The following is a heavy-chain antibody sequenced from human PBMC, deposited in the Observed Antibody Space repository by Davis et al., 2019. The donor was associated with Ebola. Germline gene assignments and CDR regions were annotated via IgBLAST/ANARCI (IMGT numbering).Heavy chain of an antibody. CDR2: ISAYNGNT. CDR1: GYTFTSYG. J-gene: IGHJ4*02. Sequence: ASVKVSCKASGYTFTSYGISWVRQAPGQGLEWMGWISAYNGNTNYAQKLQGRVTMTTDTSTSTAYMELRSLRSDDTAVYYCARRSCSGGSCYSGYWGQGTLVTVSS. CDR3: ARRSCSGGSCYSGY. V-gene: IGHV1-18*01. D-gene: IGHD2-15*01.